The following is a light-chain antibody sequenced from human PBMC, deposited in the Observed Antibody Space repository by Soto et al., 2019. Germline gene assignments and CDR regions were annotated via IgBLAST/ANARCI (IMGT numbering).Light chain of an antibody. CDR1: QSVKTF. J-gene: IGKJ5*01. CDR3: QQRSNWPPIT. CDR2: DAS. V-gene: IGKV3-11*01. Sequence: EIVLTQSPATLSLSPGERATLSCRASQSVKTFSVWYQQRPGQAPRLLIHDASHRAAGIPARFSGSGFGTDFTLTISSLEPEDAAVYYCQQRSNWPPITFGQGTRLEIK.